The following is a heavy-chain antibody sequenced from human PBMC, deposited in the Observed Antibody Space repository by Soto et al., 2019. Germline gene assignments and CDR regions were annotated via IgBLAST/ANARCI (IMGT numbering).Heavy chain of an antibody. J-gene: IGHJ1*01. CDR1: GGSISSFY. Sequence: SETLSLTCTVSGGSISSFYWSWFRQSPGKGLEWIGSIYDTGRTNYNPSLESRVTISVDRSKNQFSLKSTSVTAADRAVYYCARDRGGTFHLWAQGTLVTVSS. V-gene: IGHV4-59*01. CDR2: IYDTGRT. D-gene: IGHD1-26*01. CDR3: ARDRGGTFHL.